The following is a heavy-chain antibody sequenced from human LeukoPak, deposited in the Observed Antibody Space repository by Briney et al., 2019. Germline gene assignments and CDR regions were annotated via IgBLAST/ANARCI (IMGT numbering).Heavy chain of an antibody. CDR1: GFTFSSYE. J-gene: IGHJ4*02. CDR3: GRASRAVAGPYYFDY. D-gene: IGHD6-19*01. Sequence: GGSLRLSCAASGFTFSSYEMNWVRQAPGKGLEWVSYISSSGSTIYYADSVKGRFTISRDNAKNSLYLQMNSLRAEDTAVYYCGRASRAVAGPYYFDYWGQGTLVTVSS. CDR2: ISSSGSTI. V-gene: IGHV3-48*03.